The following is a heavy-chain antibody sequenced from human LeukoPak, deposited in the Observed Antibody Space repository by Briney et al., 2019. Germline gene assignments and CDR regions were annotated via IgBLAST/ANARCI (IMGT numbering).Heavy chain of an antibody. CDR3: ATDFYGDTYWYFDL. V-gene: IGHV1-24*01. D-gene: IGHD4-17*01. CDR2: FDPEGGET. CDR1: GYTLTELS. J-gene: IGHJ2*01. Sequence: ASVKVSCKVSGYTLTELSMHWVRQAPGKGLEWMGGFDPEGGETIYAQKFQGRVTMTEDTSTDTAYMELSSLRSEDTAVYYCATDFYGDTYWYFDLWGRGTLVTVSS.